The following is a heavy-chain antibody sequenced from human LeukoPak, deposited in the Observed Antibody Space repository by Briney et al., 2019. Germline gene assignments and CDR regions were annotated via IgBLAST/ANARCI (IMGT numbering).Heavy chain of an antibody. V-gene: IGHV6-1*01. CDR3: ARGTGSLDY. CDR2: TYSRSNLCN. J-gene: IGHJ4*02. CDR1: GDSVSSKSAS. D-gene: IGHD1-26*01. Sequence: SQTLSLTCAISGDSVSSKSASWNWIRQSPSRGLEWLVRTYSRSNLCNDYAVSVKSRISINPDTSKNQFSLHLTSVTPDDTAVYFCARGTGSLDYWGQGTLVTVSS.